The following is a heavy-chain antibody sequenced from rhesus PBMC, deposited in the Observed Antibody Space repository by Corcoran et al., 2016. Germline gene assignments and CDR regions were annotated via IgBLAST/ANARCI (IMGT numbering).Heavy chain of an antibody. Sequence: EVQLVESGGGLAKPGGSLRLSCAASGCTFSSYWMNWVGRITGKGLEWISSINSGGGNTYYADSVKGRFTISRDNSKNTLSLQMNSLRAEDTAVYYCTKEVSYGQYYFDYWGQGVLVTVSS. CDR3: TKEVSYGQYYFDY. D-gene: IGHD5-36*01. CDR1: GCTFSSYW. CDR2: INSGGGNT. V-gene: IGHV3S42*01. J-gene: IGHJ4*01.